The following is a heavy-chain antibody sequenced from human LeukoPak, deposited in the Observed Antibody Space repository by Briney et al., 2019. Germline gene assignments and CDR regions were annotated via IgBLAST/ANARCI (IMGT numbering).Heavy chain of an antibody. J-gene: IGHJ4*02. CDR2: MNPNSGNT. CDR3: ARGGAGYYDTSGSYFVY. D-gene: IGHD3-22*01. V-gene: IGHV1-8*01. CDR1: GYTFTSYD. Sequence: ASVKVSCKASGYTFTSYDINGVRQATGQGLEGRGWMNPNSGNTGYAQKFQGRVTMTRNTSISPAYMELSSLRSEDTAVYYCARGGAGYYDTSGSYFVYWGQGTLVTVSS.